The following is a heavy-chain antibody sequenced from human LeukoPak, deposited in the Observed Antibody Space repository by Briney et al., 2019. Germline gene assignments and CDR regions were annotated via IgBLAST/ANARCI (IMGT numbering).Heavy chain of an antibody. CDR2: IDYSGST. CDR3: AREAWVSGDSKYRYYGIDV. D-gene: IGHD4-17*01. Sequence: SETLSLTCTVSGASISSYYWSWIRQPPGKGLEWIGYIDYSGSTTYTPSLKSRVTISVDTSKNQFSLKLSSVTAADTALYYCAREAWVSGDSKYRYYGIDVWGQGTTVTVSS. V-gene: IGHV4-59*01. J-gene: IGHJ6*02. CDR1: GASISSYY.